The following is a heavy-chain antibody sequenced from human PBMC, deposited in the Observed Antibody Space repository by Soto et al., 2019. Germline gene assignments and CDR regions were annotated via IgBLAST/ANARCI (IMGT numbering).Heavy chain of an antibody. D-gene: IGHD3-16*01. V-gene: IGHV3-33*01. CDR2: IWYDGSNK. Sequence: VQLVESGGGVVQPGRSLRLSCAASGSTFSNYGMHWVRQAPGKGPEWVAVIWYDGSNKYYGESVKGRFPISRDNSKNPLYLDINTLTTEDTAVYYWARDGGSHGPSYFDSWGQGRLVIVSS. CDR3: ARDGGSHGPSYFDS. J-gene: IGHJ4*02. CDR1: GSTFSNYG.